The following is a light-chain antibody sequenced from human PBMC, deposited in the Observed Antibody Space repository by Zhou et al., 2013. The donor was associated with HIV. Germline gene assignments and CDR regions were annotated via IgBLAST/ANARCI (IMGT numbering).Light chain of an antibody. J-gene: IGKJ2*01. CDR3: QQYNSHPYT. CDR1: QSISNW. V-gene: IGKV1-5*03. Sequence: DIQMTQSPSTLSASVGDRVTITCRASQSISNWLAWYQQKPGKAPKLLIYKASSLESGVPSRFSGSGSGTEFTLTISSLQPEDFATYYCQQYNSHPYTFGQGTKLEIK. CDR2: KAS.